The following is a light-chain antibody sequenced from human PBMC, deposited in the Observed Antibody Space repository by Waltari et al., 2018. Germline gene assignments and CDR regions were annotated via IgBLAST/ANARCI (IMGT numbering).Light chain of an antibody. CDR2: ANT. CDR1: SSHLGAGDV. Sequence: QSGLTQPPSVYGAPAQRVTISCTWRSSHLGAGDVSRWYQLLPGTAPKLLNYANTNRPSGVPERLSGSKSGNAASMAITGLQAEDEADYYCQSYDSSLSRSVFGGGTKLTVL. J-gene: IGLJ2*01. V-gene: IGLV1-40*01. CDR3: QSYDSSLSRSV.